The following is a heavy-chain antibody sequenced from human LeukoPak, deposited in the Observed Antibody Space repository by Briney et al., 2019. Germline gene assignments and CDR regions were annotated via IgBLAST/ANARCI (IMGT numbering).Heavy chain of an antibody. CDR2: IFYSGST. CDR3: AKSNGYGLIDI. V-gene: IGHV4-38-2*02. Sequence: SETLSLTCTVPGYSISSGYYWGWIRQTPGKALEWIGNIFYSGSTYYSPSLKSRVTISLDTSRNQFSLKLNSVTAADTAVYYCAKSNGYGLIDIWGQGTMVTVSS. J-gene: IGHJ3*02. CDR1: GYSISSGYY. D-gene: IGHD3-10*01.